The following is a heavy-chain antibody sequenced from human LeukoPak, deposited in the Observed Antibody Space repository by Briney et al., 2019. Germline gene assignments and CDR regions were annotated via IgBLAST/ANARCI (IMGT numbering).Heavy chain of an antibody. CDR1: GFTFSSYS. CDR2: ISSSSSYI. Sequence: GGSLRLSCAASGFTFSSYSMNWVRQAPGKGLEWVSSISSSSSYIYYADSVKGRFTISSANAKNSLYLQMNSLRAEDTASSSFSRVAAALDYWGQGTRVSVSS. J-gene: IGHJ4*02. D-gene: IGHD6-13*01. CDR3: SRVAAALDY. V-gene: IGHV3-21*01.